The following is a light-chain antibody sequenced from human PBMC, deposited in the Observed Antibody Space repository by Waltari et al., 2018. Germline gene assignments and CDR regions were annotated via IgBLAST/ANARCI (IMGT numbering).Light chain of an antibody. V-gene: IGLV1-47*01. CDR2: RDN. J-gene: IGLJ2*01. Sequence: QSVLTQPPSASGTPGQRVTIPLSGSGSNIGTKYPHWYQPLPGLAPTLLIYRDNQRPPGVPDRFSGSQSGTSASLAISGLRSEDEADYYCAAWDDRLRGPLFGGGTKLTVL. CDR1: GSNIGTKY. CDR3: AAWDDRLRGPL.